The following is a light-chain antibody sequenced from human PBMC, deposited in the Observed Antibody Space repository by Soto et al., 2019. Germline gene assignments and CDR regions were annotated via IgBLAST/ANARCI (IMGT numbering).Light chain of an antibody. CDR3: QQYGDSPFT. Sequence: EILLTQSPGTLSLSPGERATLSCRASQSVSSTYLAWYQQKPGQAPRLLIYGASSRATGIPDRFSGSGSGTDFSLTISRLEPEDFAVYYCQQYGDSPFTFGGGTKVEIK. CDR1: QSVSSTY. CDR2: GAS. V-gene: IGKV3-20*01. J-gene: IGKJ4*01.